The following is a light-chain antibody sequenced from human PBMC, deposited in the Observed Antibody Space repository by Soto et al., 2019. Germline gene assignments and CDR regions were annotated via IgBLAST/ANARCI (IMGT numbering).Light chain of an antibody. Sequence: QSVLTQPPSVSAAPGQKVTISCSGSSSNIGNNYVSWYQQLPGTAPKLLIYDNNKRPSGIPDRFSGSKSGTSATLGITGLQTGDEADYYCGAWDGSRGVFGTGTKLTVL. J-gene: IGLJ1*01. CDR2: DNN. CDR3: GAWDGSRGV. CDR1: SSNIGNNY. V-gene: IGLV1-51*01.